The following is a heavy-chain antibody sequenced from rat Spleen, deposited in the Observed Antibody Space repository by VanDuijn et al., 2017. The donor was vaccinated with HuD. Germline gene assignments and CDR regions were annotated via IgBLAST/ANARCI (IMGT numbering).Heavy chain of an antibody. CDR3: TRERILRSTGFDY. Sequence: EVQLVESGGGLVQPGRSLKLSCVASGFTFSDYHMAWVRQAPTKGLEWVASINYDGDSTYYRDSVKGRFTISRDNAKSSLYLQMDSLRSEDTATYYCTRERILRSTGFDYWGQGVVVTVSS. CDR1: GFTFSDYH. CDR2: INYDGDST. V-gene: IGHV5-20*01. D-gene: IGHD1-6*01. J-gene: IGHJ2*01.